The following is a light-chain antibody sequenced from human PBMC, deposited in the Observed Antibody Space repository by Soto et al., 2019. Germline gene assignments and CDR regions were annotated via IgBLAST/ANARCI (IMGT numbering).Light chain of an antibody. CDR1: SSDIGDSNY. CDR3: SSFRSSSTSYV. V-gene: IGLV2-14*03. CDR2: DVS. Sequence: QSVLTQPASVSGSPGQSITISCTGTSSDIGDSNYVSWYQQHPGKAPKLVIYDVSNRPSGVSNRSSGSKSANTASLTISGLQAEDEADYYCSSFRSSSTSYVFGTGTKV. J-gene: IGLJ1*01.